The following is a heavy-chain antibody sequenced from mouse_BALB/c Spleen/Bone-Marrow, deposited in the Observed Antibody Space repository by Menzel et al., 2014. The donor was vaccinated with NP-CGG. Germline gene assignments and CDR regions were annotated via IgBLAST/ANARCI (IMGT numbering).Heavy chain of an antibody. CDR2: IWGDGNT. CDR3: AIYYRSSWFAY. V-gene: IGHV2-3*01. D-gene: IGHD2-14*01. J-gene: IGHJ3*01. Sequence: QVQLKQSGPGLVSPSQSLSITCTVSGFSLTSYGVSWVRRPPGKGLEWLGVIWGDGNTNYHSALISRLSISKVNSKSQVFLKLNRLQTDDTATYYCAIYYRSSWFAYWGQGTLVTVSA. CDR1: GFSLTSYG.